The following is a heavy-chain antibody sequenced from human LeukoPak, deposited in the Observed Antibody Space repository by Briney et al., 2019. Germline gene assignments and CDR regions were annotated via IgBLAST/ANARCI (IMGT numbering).Heavy chain of an antibody. D-gene: IGHD4-17*01. CDR2: IDWDDDK. CDR1: GFSLITSGMC. V-gene: IGHV2-70*01. CDR3: TRISAYGDYYFEY. J-gene: IGHJ4*02. Sequence: SGPTLVNPTQTLTVTCTFSGFSLITSGMCESWIRQPPGKALEWLALIDWDDDKYYSTSLKTRLTISKDTFKNQVVLTMTNMDPVDTATYYCTRISAYGDYYFEYWGQGTLVTVSS.